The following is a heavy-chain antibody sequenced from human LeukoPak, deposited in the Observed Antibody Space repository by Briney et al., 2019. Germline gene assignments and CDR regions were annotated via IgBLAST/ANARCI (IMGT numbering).Heavy chain of an antibody. D-gene: IGHD6-13*01. Sequence: GGSLRLSCAASGFTFSSYWMSWVRQAPGKGLEWVANIKQDGSEKYYVDSVKGRFTISRDNAKNSLYPQMNSLRAEDTAVYYCARAGDSSSWYPGYYYMDVWGKGTTVTVSS. CDR2: IKQDGSEK. CDR1: GFTFSSYW. J-gene: IGHJ6*03. V-gene: IGHV3-7*01. CDR3: ARAGDSSSWYPGYYYMDV.